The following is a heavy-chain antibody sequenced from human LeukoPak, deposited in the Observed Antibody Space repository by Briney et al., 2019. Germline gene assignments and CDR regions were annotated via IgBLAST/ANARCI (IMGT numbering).Heavy chain of an antibody. Sequence: GESLKISCKGSGYNFTRYWIGWVRQMPGKGLEWMGIIYPGDSDTRYSPSFQGQVTVSADKSTSTAYLQWSTLKASDTAMYYCARRVEAATTGAFDYWGQGALVTVSS. CDR3: ARRVEAATTGAFDY. J-gene: IGHJ4*02. D-gene: IGHD1-26*01. CDR2: IYPGDSDT. V-gene: IGHV5-51*01. CDR1: GYNFTRYW.